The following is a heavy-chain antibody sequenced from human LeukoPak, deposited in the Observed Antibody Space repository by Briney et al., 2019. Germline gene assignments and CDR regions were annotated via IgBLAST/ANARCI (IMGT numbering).Heavy chain of an antibody. Sequence: PSETLSLTCTVSGGSLSSSSYYWGWIRQPPGKGLEWIGSIYYSGSTYYNPSLKSRVTISVDTSKNQFSLKLSSVTAADTAVYYCARLGGSGSYSYYYYYYYMDVWGKGTTVTVSS. CDR3: ARLGGSGSYSYYYYYYYMDV. D-gene: IGHD3-10*01. J-gene: IGHJ6*03. CDR1: GGSLSSSSYY. CDR2: IYYSGST. V-gene: IGHV4-39*01.